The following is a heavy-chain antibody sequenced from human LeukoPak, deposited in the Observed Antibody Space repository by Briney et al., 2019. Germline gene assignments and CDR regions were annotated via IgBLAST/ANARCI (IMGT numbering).Heavy chain of an antibody. D-gene: IGHD2-15*01. CDR3: AQDACGGSCYSFDS. Sequence: GVSLRLSCAASGFTFSSYDMHWVRQAPGKGLEWVALISYDGSNYHYADSVKGRFTVSRDNSKNTLYLQMNSLRPEDTAVYYCAQDACGGSCYSFDSWGQGTLVTVSS. J-gene: IGHJ4*02. CDR1: GFTFSSYD. V-gene: IGHV3-30*18. CDR2: ISYDGSNY.